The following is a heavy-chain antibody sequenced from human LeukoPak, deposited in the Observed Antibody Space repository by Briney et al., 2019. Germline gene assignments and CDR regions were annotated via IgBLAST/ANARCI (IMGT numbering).Heavy chain of an antibody. CDR3: ARVPWRLQYFDY. J-gene: IGHJ4*02. V-gene: IGHV4-30-4*08. CDR1: GYSISSGYY. Sequence: SETLSLTCAVSGYSISSGYYWSWIRQPPGKGLEWIGYIYYSGSTYYNPSLKSRVTISVDTSKNQFSLKLSSVTAADTAVYYCARVPWRLQYFDYWGQGTLVTVSS. D-gene: IGHD4-11*01. CDR2: IYYSGST.